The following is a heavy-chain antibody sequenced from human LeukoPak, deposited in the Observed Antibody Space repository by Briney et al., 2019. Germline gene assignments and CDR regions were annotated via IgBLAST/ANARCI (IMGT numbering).Heavy chain of an antibody. D-gene: IGHD4-17*01. J-gene: IGHJ4*02. CDR3: AKDPTTVTYFDY. CDR2: ISASGGAT. CDR1: GFTFSSYA. Sequence: GGSLRLSCAASGFTFSSYAMSWVRQAPGKGLEWVSTISASGGATHYADSVKGRFTISRDNSKNTLYLQMNSLRAEDTAVYYCAKDPTTVTYFDYWGQGTVVTVSS. V-gene: IGHV3-23*01.